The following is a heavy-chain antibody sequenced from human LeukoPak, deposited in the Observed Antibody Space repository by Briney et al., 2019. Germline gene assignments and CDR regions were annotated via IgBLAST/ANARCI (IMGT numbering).Heavy chain of an antibody. CDR3: ARDADSGSGVLGR. J-gene: IGHJ2*01. CDR1: RGSVSSYF. Sequence: SETLSLICNVSRGSVSSYFWNWIRQPAGKGLEWIGRVHASGSTNYSPSLKSRVTISLDKSKNTFSLKLTSATAADTAVYYCARDADSGSGVLGRWGRGIPAIVSS. CDR2: VHASGST. V-gene: IGHV4-4*07. D-gene: IGHD2-15*01.